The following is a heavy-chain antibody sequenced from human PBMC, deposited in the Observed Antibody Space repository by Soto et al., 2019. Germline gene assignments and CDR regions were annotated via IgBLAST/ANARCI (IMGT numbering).Heavy chain of an antibody. Sequence: SVTLSLSSAVYEGSISGFSWSWISQPPGTGLEWIGEINHSGSTNYNPSLKSRVTISVDTSKNQFSLKLSSVTAADTAVYYCAREPLTDSNILTGSFLWYFDLWGRGTLVTVSS. CDR2: INHSGST. V-gene: IGHV4-34*01. CDR1: EGSISGFS. D-gene: IGHD3-9*01. J-gene: IGHJ2*01. CDR3: AREPLTDSNILTGSFLWYFDL.